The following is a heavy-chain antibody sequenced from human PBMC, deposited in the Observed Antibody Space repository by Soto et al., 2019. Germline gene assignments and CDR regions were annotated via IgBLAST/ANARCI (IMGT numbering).Heavy chain of an antibody. J-gene: IGHJ4*02. CDR3: ARLSGYEPIDY. V-gene: IGHV4-39*01. CDR2: IYYSGST. CDR1: GGSISSSSYY. Sequence: QLQLQESGPGLVKPSETLSLTCTVSGGSISSSSYYWGWIRQPPGKGLEWIGSIYYSGSTYYNPSLKSRVTISVDTSKNQFSLKLSSVTAADTAVYYCARLSGYEPIDYWGQGTLVTVSS. D-gene: IGHD5-12*01.